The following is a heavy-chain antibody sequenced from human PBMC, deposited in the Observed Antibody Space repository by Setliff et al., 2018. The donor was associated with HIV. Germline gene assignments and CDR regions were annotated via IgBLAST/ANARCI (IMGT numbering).Heavy chain of an antibody. J-gene: IGHJ3*02. CDR1: GASISSGGYY. Sequence: PSETLSLTCTVSGASISSGGYYWSWIRQHPGKGLEWIGYIYYSGSTYYNPSLKSRVSMSVDTSENQFSLKLSSVTAADTAVYYCAREKTTFDIWGQGTMVTVSS. V-gene: IGHV4-31*03. D-gene: IGHD4-17*01. CDR2: IYYSGST. CDR3: AREKTTFDI.